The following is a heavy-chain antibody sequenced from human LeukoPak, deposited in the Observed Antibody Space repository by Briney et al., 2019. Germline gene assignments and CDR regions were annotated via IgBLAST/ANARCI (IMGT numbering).Heavy chain of an antibody. Sequence: PGGSLRLSCADSGLIFSGYAVNWVRQAPGKGLEWVSSITATGGSTYYADSVKGRFTISRDNTENTLHLHMNGLRAEDTAVYYCARAWGSADYWGQGTLVTVSS. J-gene: IGHJ4*02. D-gene: IGHD7-27*01. CDR1: GLIFSGYA. V-gene: IGHV3-23*01. CDR3: ARAWGSADY. CDR2: ITATGGST.